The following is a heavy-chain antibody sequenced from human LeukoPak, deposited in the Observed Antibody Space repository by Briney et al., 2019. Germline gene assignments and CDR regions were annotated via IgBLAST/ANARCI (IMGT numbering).Heavy chain of an antibody. D-gene: IGHD2-15*01. CDR3: ARAWSWLSEVGYYFDY. CDR2: IYYSGST. Sequence: SETLSLTCTVSGGSISSSSYYWGWIRQPPGKGLEWIGSIYYSGSTYYNPSLKSRVTISVDTSKNQFSLKLSSVTAADTAVYYCARAWSWLSEVGYYFDYWGQGTLVTVSS. J-gene: IGHJ4*02. V-gene: IGHV4-39*01. CDR1: GGSISSSSYY.